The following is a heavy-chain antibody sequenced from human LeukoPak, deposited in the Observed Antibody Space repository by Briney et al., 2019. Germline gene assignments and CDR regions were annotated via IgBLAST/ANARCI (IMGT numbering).Heavy chain of an antibody. CDR3: ARDYGRGTTMAGNF. D-gene: IGHD4/OR15-4a*01. CDR1: GFTFSNYW. V-gene: IGHV3-7*05. CDR2: IKHDGSEE. J-gene: IGHJ4*02. Sequence: GGSLRLSCAASGFTFSNYWMSWVRQAPGKGLEWLANIKHDGSEEYYVDSVKGRFTISRDNAKNSLYLQINSLRAEDTAVYHCARDYGRGTTMAGNFWGQGTLVIVSS.